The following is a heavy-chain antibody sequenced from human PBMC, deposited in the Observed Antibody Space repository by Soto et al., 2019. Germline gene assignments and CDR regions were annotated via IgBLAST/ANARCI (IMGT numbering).Heavy chain of an antibody. CDR1: GDSVSSNSAA. D-gene: IGHD1-1*01. V-gene: IGHV6-1*01. CDR3: ARQTGTTYLFDY. Sequence: SQTLSLTCAISGDSVSSNSAAWNWIRQSPSRGLEWLGRTYYRSKLYNDYAVSVKSRITINPYTSKNQFSLQLNSVTPEDTAVYYCARQTGTTYLFDYWGQGTLVTVSS. CDR2: TYYRSKLYN. J-gene: IGHJ4*02.